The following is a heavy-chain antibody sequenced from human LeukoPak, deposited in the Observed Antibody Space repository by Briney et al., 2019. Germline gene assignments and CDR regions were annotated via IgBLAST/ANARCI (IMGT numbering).Heavy chain of an antibody. Sequence: GGSLRLSCAASGFTFSSYWMHWVRHTPGKGLVWVSRIKGDGSSTSYADSVKGRFTIFRDNAKNTLYLQMNSLRAEDTAVYYCARDGYSFGHDFDYWGQGTLVTVSS. J-gene: IGHJ4*02. V-gene: IGHV3-74*01. CDR1: GFTFSSYW. CDR3: ARDGYSFGHDFDY. D-gene: IGHD5-18*01. CDR2: IKGDGSST.